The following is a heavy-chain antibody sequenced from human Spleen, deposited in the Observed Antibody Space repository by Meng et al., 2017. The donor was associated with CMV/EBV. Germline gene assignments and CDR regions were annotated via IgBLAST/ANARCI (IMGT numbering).Heavy chain of an antibody. Sequence: ASVKVSCKASGYTFTSYYMHWVRQAPGQGLEWMGIINPSGGSTSYAQKFQGRVAMTRDTSTNTVHMELSSLRSEDTAVYYCARESPQETGETRWGSFDYWGQGTLVTVSS. CDR3: ARESPQETGETRWGSFDY. V-gene: IGHV1-46*01. J-gene: IGHJ4*02. D-gene: IGHD7-27*01. CDR1: GYTFTSYY. CDR2: INPSGGST.